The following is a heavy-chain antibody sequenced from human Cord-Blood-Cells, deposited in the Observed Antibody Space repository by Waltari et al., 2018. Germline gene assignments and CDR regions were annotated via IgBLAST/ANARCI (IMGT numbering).Heavy chain of an antibody. J-gene: IGHJ6*02. V-gene: IGHV1-8*01. CDR1: GYTFTSYD. CDR3: ARASPLNYYYYYGMDV. Sequence: QVQLVQSGAEVKKPGASVKVSCKASGYTFTSYDIHWVRQATGQGLEWMGWMNPNSGNTGYAQKFQGRVTMTRNTSISTAYMELSSLRSEDTAVYYCARASPLNYYYYYGMDVWGQGTTVTVSS. CDR2: MNPNSGNT.